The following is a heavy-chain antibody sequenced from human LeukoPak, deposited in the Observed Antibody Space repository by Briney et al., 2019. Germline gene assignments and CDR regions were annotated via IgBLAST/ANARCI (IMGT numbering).Heavy chain of an antibody. V-gene: IGHV1-18*04. J-gene: IGHJ4*02. Sequence: ASVKVSCKASGYTFTSYGISWVRQAPGQGLEWMGWISAYNGNTNYAQKLQGRVTMTTDTSTSTACMELRSLRSDDTAVYYCARTGSIVVVPTPLDYWGQGTLVTVSS. CDR2: ISAYNGNT. CDR1: GYTFTSYG. D-gene: IGHD2-2*01. CDR3: ARTGSIVVVPTPLDY.